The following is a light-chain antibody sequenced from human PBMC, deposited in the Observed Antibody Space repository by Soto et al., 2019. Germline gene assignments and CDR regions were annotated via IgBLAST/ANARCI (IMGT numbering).Light chain of an antibody. CDR2: SAS. Sequence: DIQMTQSPSSVSASVGDRVTITCRASQGINSWLAWYQQKSGKAPKLLIYSASSLQSGVPSRFSGSGSGTDFTLTISSLQPEDFATYYCQQSYSTPRTFGQGTKVDIK. CDR3: QQSYSTPRT. J-gene: IGKJ1*01. CDR1: QGINSW. V-gene: IGKV1-12*01.